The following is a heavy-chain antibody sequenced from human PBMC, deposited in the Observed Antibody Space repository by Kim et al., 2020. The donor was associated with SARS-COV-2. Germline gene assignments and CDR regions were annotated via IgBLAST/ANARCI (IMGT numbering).Heavy chain of an antibody. J-gene: IGHJ6*03. V-gene: IGHV3-53*04. CDR2: IYSGGST. CDR1: GFTVSSNY. D-gene: IGHD1-1*01. CDR3: ARVPPGGTHLYYYYMDV. Sequence: GGSLRLSCAASGFTVSSNYMSWVRQAPGKGLEWVSVIYSGGSTYYADSVKGRFTISRHNSKNTLYLQMNSLRAEDTAVYYCARVPPGGTHLYYYYMDVWGKGTTVTVSS.